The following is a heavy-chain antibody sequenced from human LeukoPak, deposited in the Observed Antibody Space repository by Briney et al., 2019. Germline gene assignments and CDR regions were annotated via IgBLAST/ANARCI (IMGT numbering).Heavy chain of an antibody. J-gene: IGHJ3*02. CDR3: ARQGGLYFSI. Sequence: SETLSLTCTVSGGSISSYYWSWIRQRPGKGLEWIGNIFYSGSTNYNPSLKSRVTISVDTAKNQFSLKLSSVTAADTAVYYCARQGGLYFSIWGQRTMVTVSS. CDR1: GGSISSYY. V-gene: IGHV4-59*08. CDR2: IFYSGST. D-gene: IGHD2-2*02.